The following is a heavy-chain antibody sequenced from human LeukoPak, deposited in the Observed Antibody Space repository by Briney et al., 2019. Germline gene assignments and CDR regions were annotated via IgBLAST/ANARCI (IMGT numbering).Heavy chain of an antibody. J-gene: IGHJ5*02. Sequence: PSETLSLTCAVYGGSFSGYYWSWIRQPPGKGLEWIGEINHSGSTNYNPSLKSRVTISVDTSKNQFSLKLSSVTAADTAVYYCARDSSSWWRGWFDHWGQGTLVTVSS. D-gene: IGHD6-13*01. CDR2: INHSGST. V-gene: IGHV4-34*01. CDR1: GGSFSGYY. CDR3: ARDSSSWWRGWFDH.